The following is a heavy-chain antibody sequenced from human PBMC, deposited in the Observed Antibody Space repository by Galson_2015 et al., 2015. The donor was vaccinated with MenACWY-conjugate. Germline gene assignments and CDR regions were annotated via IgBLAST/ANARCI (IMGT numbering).Heavy chain of an antibody. V-gene: IGHV1-3*01. J-gene: IGHJ3*02. CDR1: GYTFTSYA. Sequence: SVKVSCKASGYTFTSYAMHWVRQAPGQRLEWMGWINAGSGNTKYSQKFQGRVTITRDTSASTAYMELSSLRSEDTAVYYCARDADSSGYYYDAFDIWGQGTMVTVSS. D-gene: IGHD3-22*01. CDR2: INAGSGNT. CDR3: ARDADSSGYYYDAFDI.